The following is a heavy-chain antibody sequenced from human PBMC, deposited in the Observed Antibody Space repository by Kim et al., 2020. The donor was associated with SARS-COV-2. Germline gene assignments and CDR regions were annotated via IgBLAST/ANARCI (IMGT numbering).Heavy chain of an antibody. CDR2: INAGNGNT. CDR1: GYTFTSYA. D-gene: IGHD6-19*01. J-gene: IGHJ3*02. Sequence: ASVKVSCKASGYTFTSYAMHWVRQAPGQRLEWMGWINAGNGNTKYSQKFQGRVTITRDTSASTAYMELSSLRSEDTAVYYCARGQYSSGWYRFPFDIWGQGTMVTVSS. CDR3: ARGQYSSGWYRFPFDI. V-gene: IGHV1-3*01.